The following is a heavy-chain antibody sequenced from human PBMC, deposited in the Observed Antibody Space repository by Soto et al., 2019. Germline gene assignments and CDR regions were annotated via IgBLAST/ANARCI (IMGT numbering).Heavy chain of an antibody. J-gene: IGHJ4*02. D-gene: IGHD1-26*01. Sequence: EVHLMESGGALEQPGRSRRLSCTASGFTFGDYAINWVRQAPGKGLEWVAFIRSKTYGGTTEYAASVKGRFTISRDDSKSIAYLQMNSLKTEDTAVYYCAREGWDLLLRAEYFDYWGQGTLVTVSS. CDR3: AREGWDLLLRAEYFDY. CDR1: GFTFGDYA. V-gene: IGHV3-49*04. CDR2: IRSKTYGGTT.